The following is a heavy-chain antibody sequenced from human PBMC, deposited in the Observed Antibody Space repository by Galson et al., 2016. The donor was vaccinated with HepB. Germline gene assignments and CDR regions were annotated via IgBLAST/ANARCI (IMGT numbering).Heavy chain of an antibody. D-gene: IGHD2-21*02. J-gene: IGHJ5*02. Sequence: SVKVSCKASGGSSIAYTISWLRQAPGQGLEWLGRMIPILDRPNYAQSFQDRLTITADKYTNTAYMELNSLISDVTAVYYCARDDSYCGVDCYRHFVHWGQGTLVTVSS. V-gene: IGHV1-69*08. CDR1: GGSSIAYT. CDR3: ARDDSYCGVDCYRHFVH. CDR2: MIPILDRP.